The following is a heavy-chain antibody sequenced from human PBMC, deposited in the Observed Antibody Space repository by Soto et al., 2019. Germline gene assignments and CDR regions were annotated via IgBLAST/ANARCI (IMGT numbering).Heavy chain of an antibody. CDR3: GRAKVVNDSGFDP. J-gene: IGHJ5*02. Sequence: SETLSLTCTVSGGSISSGGYYWSWIRQHPGKGLEWIGYIYYSGSTYYNPSLKSRVTISVDTSKNQFSLKLSSVTAADTAVYYCGRAKVVNDSGFDPWGQGTLVTVSS. V-gene: IGHV4-31*03. CDR1: GGSISSGGYY. CDR2: IYYSGST. D-gene: IGHD2-21*01.